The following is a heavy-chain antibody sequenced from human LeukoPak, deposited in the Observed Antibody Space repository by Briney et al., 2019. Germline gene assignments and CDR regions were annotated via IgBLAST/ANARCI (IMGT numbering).Heavy chain of an antibody. CDR2: ISGSGGST. CDR1: GFTFSSYG. J-gene: IGHJ4*02. D-gene: IGHD6-13*01. V-gene: IGHV3-23*01. Sequence: GGSLRLSCAASGFTFSSYGMSWVRQAPGKGLEWVSAISGSGGSTYYADSVKGRFTISRDNSKNTLYLQMNSLRAEDTAVYYCARLYRSSSWYGIDYWGQGTLVTVSS. CDR3: ARLYRSSSWYGIDY.